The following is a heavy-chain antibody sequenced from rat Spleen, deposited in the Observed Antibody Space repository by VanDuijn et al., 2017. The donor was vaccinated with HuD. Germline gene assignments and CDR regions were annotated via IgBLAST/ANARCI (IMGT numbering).Heavy chain of an antibody. CDR3: ARHPDYSNYFDY. V-gene: IGHV5-7*01. CDR1: GFTFSHYD. Sequence: EVQLVESGGGLVQPGRSMKLSCAASGFTFSHYDMAWVRQAPKKGLEWVAFISYDGSTTYYRDSVKGRFTISRDNAESTLYLQMDSLRSEDTATYYCARHPDYSNYFDYWGQGVMVIVSS. CDR2: ISYDGSTT. D-gene: IGHD1-1*01. J-gene: IGHJ2*01.